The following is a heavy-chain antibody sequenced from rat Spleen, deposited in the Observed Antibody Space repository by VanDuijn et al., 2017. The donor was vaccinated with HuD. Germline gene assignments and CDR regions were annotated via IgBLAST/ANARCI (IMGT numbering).Heavy chain of an antibody. CDR1: GFTFSDHN. V-gene: IGHV5-7*01. CDR3: ARVYYYPDY. Sequence: EVQLVESGGGLVQPGSPLKLSCEASGFTFSDHNMAWVRQAPRKGLEWVATISTSGSRTYYPDSVKGRFTISRDNAKSTLYLQMDSLRSEDTATYYCARVYYYPDYWGQGVMVTVSS. J-gene: IGHJ2*01. D-gene: IGHD1-12*01. CDR2: ISTSGSRT.